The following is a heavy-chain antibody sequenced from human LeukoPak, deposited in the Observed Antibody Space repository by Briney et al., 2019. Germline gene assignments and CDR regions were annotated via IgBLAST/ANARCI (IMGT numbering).Heavy chain of an antibody. J-gene: IGHJ4*02. CDR2: ISYDGSNK. D-gene: IGHD3-10*01. V-gene: IGHV3-30*03. CDR3: AMGIYPPLY. Sequence: GGSLRLSCAASGFTFSSYGMHWVRQAPGKGLEWVAVISYDGSNKYYADSVKGRFTISRDNSKNTLYLQMNSLRAEDTAVYYCAMGIYPPLYWGQGTLVTVSS. CDR1: GFTFSSYG.